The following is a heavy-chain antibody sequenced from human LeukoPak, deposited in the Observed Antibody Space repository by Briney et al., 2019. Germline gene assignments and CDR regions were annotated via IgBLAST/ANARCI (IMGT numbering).Heavy chain of an antibody. V-gene: IGHV3-7*01. CDR1: GFTFSSYW. J-gene: IGHJ6*02. Sequence: PGGSLRLSCAASGFTFSSYWMSWVRQAPGKGLEWVANIKQDGSEKYYVDSVKGRFTISRDNAKNSLYLQMNSLRAEDTAVYYCARIKYSESYYREGNYYYGMDVWGQGTTVTVSS. D-gene: IGHD1-26*01. CDR3: ARIKYSESYYREGNYYYGMDV. CDR2: IKQDGSEK.